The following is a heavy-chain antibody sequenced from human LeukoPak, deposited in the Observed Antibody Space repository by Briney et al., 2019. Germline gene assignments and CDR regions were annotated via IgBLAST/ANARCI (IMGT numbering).Heavy chain of an antibody. CDR3: ARDEDDYGGKD. V-gene: IGHV3-53*01. D-gene: IGHD4-23*01. CDR2: IYSDGWA. Sequence: PGGSLRLSCAASGFLVGSNYMSWVRQAPGKGLEWVSVIYSDGWAYYADSVKGRFSISRDNSKNTVYLQMNSLRAEDTAVYFCARDEDDYGGKDWGQGTLVTVSS. CDR1: GFLVGSNY. J-gene: IGHJ4*02.